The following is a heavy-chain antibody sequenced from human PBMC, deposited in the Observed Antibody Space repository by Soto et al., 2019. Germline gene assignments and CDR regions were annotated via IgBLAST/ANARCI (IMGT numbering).Heavy chain of an antibody. J-gene: IGHJ5*02. Sequence: XSVKVSGKASGYTFTGYYMHWVRQAPGQGLEWMGWINPNSGGTNYAQKFQGWVTMTRDTSISTAYMELSRLRSYDTAVYYCARGGDYSNHNWFDPWGQGTLVTVSS. V-gene: IGHV1-2*04. CDR2: INPNSGGT. CDR3: ARGGDYSNHNWFDP. CDR1: GYTFTGYY. D-gene: IGHD4-4*01.